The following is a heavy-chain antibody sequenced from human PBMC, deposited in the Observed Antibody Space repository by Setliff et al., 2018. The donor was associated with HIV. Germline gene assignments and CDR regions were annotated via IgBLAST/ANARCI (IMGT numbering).Heavy chain of an antibody. D-gene: IGHD5-18*01. CDR2: INAGGTTI. V-gene: IGHV3-23*01. Sequence: GGSLRLSCAASGFTFSSSAMSWVRQAPEKGLEWLSVINAGGTTIYYADSVNGRFTISRDNFRDTLYLEMSSLRVEDTALYYCARPRVAYSYGSLDYWGQGTLVTVSS. CDR1: GFTFSSSA. J-gene: IGHJ4*02. CDR3: ARPRVAYSYGSLDY.